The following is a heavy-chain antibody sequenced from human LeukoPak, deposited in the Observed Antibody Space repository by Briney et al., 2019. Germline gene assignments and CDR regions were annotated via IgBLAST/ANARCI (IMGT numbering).Heavy chain of an antibody. V-gene: IGHV3-23*01. D-gene: IGHD6-13*01. CDR2: ISGSGGDT. J-gene: IGHJ4*02. CDR3: AKMARYSSSWADC. CDR1: GFTFSSYA. Sequence: PGGSLRLSCAASGFTFSSYAMTWVRQAPGKGLEWVSGISGSGGDTYYADSVKGRFTVSRDNSKNTLYLQMNSLRAEDTAVYYCAKMARYSSSWADCWGQGTLVTVPS.